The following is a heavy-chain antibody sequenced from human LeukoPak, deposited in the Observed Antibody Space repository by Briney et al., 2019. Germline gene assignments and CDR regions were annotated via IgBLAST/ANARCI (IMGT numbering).Heavy chain of an antibody. CDR1: RFTFCTYW. CDR2: SNIDGRST. D-gene: IGHD3-9*01. J-gene: IGHJ4*02. CDR3: VREFRLTVSDMSRRIFDY. Sequence: GGSLRLSCVASRFTFCTYWMHWVRQAPGKGLVWVSRSNIDGRSTTYADSVKGRFTISRDNAKNTMFLQMNSLRAEDTAMYYCVREFRLTVSDMSRRIFDYWGQGTLVTVSS. V-gene: IGHV3-74*01.